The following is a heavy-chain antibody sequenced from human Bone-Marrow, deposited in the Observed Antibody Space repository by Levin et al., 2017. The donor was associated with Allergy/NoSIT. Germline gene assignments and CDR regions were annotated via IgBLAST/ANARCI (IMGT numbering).Heavy chain of an antibody. D-gene: IGHD6-6*01. CDR3: ARDHSSFGDGNWIDH. J-gene: IGHJ5*02. Sequence: GESLKISCKTSGYTFSAYDMHWVRQAPGKGLEWMGWINLNSGGPSYAQKFQGRVTMTRDMSIRTVYMELSSLRSDDTAVYYCARDHSSFGDGNWIDHWGQGTLVSVSS. CDR2: INLNSGGP. V-gene: IGHV1-2*02. CDR1: GYTFSAYD.